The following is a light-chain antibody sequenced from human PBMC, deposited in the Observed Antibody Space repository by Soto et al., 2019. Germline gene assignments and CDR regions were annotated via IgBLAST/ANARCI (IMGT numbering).Light chain of an antibody. J-gene: IGKJ4*01. Sequence: ENVLTQSPGTLSLSPGERATLSCRASQSVSRSYFAWYQQKPGQTPRLLIYGTSSRATGIPDRFSGSGSGTDFTLTISRLEPEDFAVYYCQQYGSSPLTFGGGTKVDIK. V-gene: IGKV3-20*01. CDR3: QQYGSSPLT. CDR1: QSVSRSY. CDR2: GTS.